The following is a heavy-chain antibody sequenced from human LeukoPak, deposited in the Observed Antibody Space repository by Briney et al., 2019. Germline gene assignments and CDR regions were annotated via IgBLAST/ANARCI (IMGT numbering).Heavy chain of an antibody. V-gene: IGHV4-61*01. D-gene: IGHD5-12*01. CDR2: IYYSRST. Sequence: SETLSLTCTVSGGSVSSGRYYWSWIPQPPGKGLEWLGYIYYSRSTNYNPSLQSRVTIPEDTSKNQFSLKLSSVPAADTAVYYCARTSGYDYSFDYWGQGTLVTVSS. CDR1: GGSVSSGRYY. J-gene: IGHJ4*02. CDR3: ARTSGYDYSFDY.